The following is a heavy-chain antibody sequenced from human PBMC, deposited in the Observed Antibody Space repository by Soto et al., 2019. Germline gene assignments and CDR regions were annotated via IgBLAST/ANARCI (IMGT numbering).Heavy chain of an antibody. J-gene: IGHJ6*02. Sequence: QVQLVQSGTEVKRPGDSVKVSCKASGYTFTGYYVHWVRQAPGQGLEWMGWINPNSGDTYLAQRFQGRVTMKRDTSIGTAYMELRGLTSDDTAEYYCAKGGAIVAAGTRVYLYNAMDVWGQGNTVTVSS. CDR2: INPNSGDT. CDR1: GYTFTGYY. V-gene: IGHV1-2*02. CDR3: AKGGAIVAAGTRVYLYNAMDV. D-gene: IGHD1-26*01.